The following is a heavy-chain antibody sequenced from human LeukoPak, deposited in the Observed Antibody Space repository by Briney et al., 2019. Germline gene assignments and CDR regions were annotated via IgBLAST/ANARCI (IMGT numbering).Heavy chain of an antibody. Sequence: GASVKVSCKASGYTFTSYDINWVRQATGQGLEWMGWLNPNSGNTVYAQKFQGRVTMNMNTSISTAYMELSSLRSEDTAEYYCARGRLRVPRSFDPWGQGTLVTVSS. CDR2: LNPNSGNT. D-gene: IGHD3-16*01. CDR3: ARGRLRVPRSFDP. J-gene: IGHJ5*02. CDR1: GYTFTSYD. V-gene: IGHV1-8*01.